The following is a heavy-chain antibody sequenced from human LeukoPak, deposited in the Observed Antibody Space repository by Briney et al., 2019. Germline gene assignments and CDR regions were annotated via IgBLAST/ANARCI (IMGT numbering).Heavy chain of an antibody. D-gene: IGHD5-12*01. CDR1: GFTFSSYG. J-gene: IGHJ3*02. Sequence: GGSLRLSCAASGFTFSSYGMNWVRQAPGKGLEWVSYISSSSSTIYYADSVKGRFTISRDNAKNSLYLQMNSLRAEDTAVYYCARDIVAYAFDIWGQGTMVTVSS. V-gene: IGHV3-48*04. CDR2: ISSSSSTI. CDR3: ARDIVAYAFDI.